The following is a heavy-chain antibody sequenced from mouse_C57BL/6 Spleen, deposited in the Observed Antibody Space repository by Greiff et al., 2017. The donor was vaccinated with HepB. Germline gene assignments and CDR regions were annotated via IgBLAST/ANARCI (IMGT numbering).Heavy chain of an antibody. D-gene: IGHD1-1*01. V-gene: IGHV6-3*01. CDR3: TGGVVGHYYFDY. CDR2: IRLKSDNYAT. CDR1: GFTFSNYW. Sequence: EVKVEESGGGLVQPGGSMKLSCVASGFTFSNYWMNWVRQSPEKGLEWVAQIRLKSDNYATHYAESVKGRFTISRDDSKSSVYLQMNNLRAEDTGIYYCTGGVVGHYYFDYWGQGTTLTVSS. J-gene: IGHJ2*01.